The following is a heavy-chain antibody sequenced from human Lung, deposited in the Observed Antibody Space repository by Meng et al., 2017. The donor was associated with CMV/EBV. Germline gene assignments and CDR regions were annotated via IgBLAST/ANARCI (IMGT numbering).Heavy chain of an antibody. J-gene: IGHJ6*04. CDR2: INKNGFNI. Sequence: GGSLRLXCAASGFTFDNYEMNWVRQAPGKGLEWISYINKNGFNIEYADSVKGRFTISRDNAKNSLSLQLDSLRADDTAVYYCARNTLSYYGMDLWGKGTTVTVSS. CDR3: ARNTLSYYGMDL. D-gene: IGHD1/OR15-1a*01. V-gene: IGHV3-48*03. CDR1: GFTFDNYE.